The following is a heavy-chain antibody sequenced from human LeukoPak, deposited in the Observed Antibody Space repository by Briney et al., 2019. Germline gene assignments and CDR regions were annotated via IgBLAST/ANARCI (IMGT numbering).Heavy chain of an antibody. CDR3: ARDLPPRGSLVVVTATYGMDV. J-gene: IGHJ6*02. CDR2: ISAYNGNT. D-gene: IGHD2-21*02. V-gene: IGHV1-18*01. Sequence: ASVKVSCKASGYTFTSYGISWVRQAPGQGLEWMGWISAYNGNTNYAQKLQGRVTMTTDTSTSTAYMELRSLRSDDTAVYYCARDLPPRGSLVVVTATYGMDVWGQGTTVTVSS. CDR1: GYTFTSYG.